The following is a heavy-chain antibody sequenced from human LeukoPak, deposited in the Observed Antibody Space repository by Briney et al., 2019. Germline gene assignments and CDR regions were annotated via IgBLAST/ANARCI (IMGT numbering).Heavy chain of an antibody. CDR1: GVTISGCW. D-gene: IGHD6-13*01. CDR2: VDSDGTTT. V-gene: IGHV3-74*01. J-gene: IGHJ4*02. Sequence: PGGSLRLSCVASGVTISGCWMHWVRQAPGKGLAWVSRVDSDGTTTRYADSVKGRFTISRDNAKNTVYLQMNSLRAEDTAVYYCARIITAAAADCWGQGTPVAVSS. CDR3: ARIITAAAADC.